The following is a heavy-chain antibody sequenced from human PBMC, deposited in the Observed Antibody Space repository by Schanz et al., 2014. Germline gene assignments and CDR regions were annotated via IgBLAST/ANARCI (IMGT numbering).Heavy chain of an antibody. Sequence: EVQLVESGGGLVQPGGSLRLSCAASTFTFSSDWMSWVRQAPGKGLEWVSSISGDHRNTFYADSVKSRFTISRDNSRNTLYLQMNSLRAEDTAVYYCARKVVATIGGYYDNWGQGTLVIVSS. CDR2: ISGDHRNT. J-gene: IGHJ4*02. CDR1: TFTFSSDW. CDR3: ARKVVATIGGYYDN. D-gene: IGHD5-12*01. V-gene: IGHV3-23*04.